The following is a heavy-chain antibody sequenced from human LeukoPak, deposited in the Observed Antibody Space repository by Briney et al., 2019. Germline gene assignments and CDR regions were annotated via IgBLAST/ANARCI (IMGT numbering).Heavy chain of an antibody. D-gene: IGHD1-26*01. J-gene: IGHJ6*03. CDR3: ASRTEPRFYYYYYYMDV. CDR2: IYYSGST. Sequence: SETLSLICTVSGGSISSGDYYWSWIRQPPGKGLEWIGYIYYSGSTYYNPSLKSRVTISVDTSKNQFSLKLSSVTAADTAVYYCASRTEPRFYYYYYYMDVWGKGTTVTVSS. CDR1: GGSISSGDYY. V-gene: IGHV4-30-4*08.